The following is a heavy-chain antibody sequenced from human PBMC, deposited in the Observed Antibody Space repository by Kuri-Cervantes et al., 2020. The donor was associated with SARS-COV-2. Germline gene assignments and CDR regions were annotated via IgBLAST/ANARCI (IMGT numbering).Heavy chain of an antibody. Sequence: GSLRLPCAVYGGSFSGYYWSWIRQTPGKGLEWIGEINQSGNTHYNPSLESRVTISVGTSKNQFSLKLSPMTAADTAVYYCARGGSAWYIDYWGQGTLVTVSS. D-gene: IGHD6-19*01. J-gene: IGHJ4*02. CDR1: GGSFSGYY. CDR2: INQSGNT. V-gene: IGHV4-34*01. CDR3: ARGGSAWYIDY.